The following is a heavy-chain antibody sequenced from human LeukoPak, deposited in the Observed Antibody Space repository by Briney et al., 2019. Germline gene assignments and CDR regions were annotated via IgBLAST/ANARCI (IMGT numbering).Heavy chain of an antibody. CDR2: INPNSGGT. CDR1: GYTFTGYY. CDR3: ARAPGYSYGSSFDY. Sequence: ASVKVSCQASGYTFTGYYMHWVRQAPGQGLERMGWINPNSGGTNYAQKFQGWVTMTRDTSISTAYMELSRLRSDDTAVYYCARAPGYSYGSSFDYWGQGTLVTVSS. V-gene: IGHV1-2*04. D-gene: IGHD5-18*01. J-gene: IGHJ4*02.